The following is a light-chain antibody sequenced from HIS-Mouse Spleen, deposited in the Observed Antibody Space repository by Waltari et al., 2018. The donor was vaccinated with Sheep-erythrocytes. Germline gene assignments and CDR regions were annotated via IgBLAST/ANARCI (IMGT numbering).Light chain of an antibody. V-gene: IGLV2-11*01. J-gene: IGLJ1*01. Sequence: QSALSQPRSLSESPGQSVTISCTGSTTHVRGDTHVSWYQQHPAKAPKLMIYDVSKRPSGVPDRFSGSKSGNTASLTISGLQAEDEADYYCCSYAGSYNHVFATGTKVTVL. CDR1: TTHVRGDTH. CDR2: DVS. CDR3: CSYAGSYNHV.